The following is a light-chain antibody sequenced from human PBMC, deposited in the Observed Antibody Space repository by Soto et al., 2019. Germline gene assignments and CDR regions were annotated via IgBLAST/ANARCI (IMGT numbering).Light chain of an antibody. CDR2: EVN. CDR1: SSDVINYNY. CDR3: SSKTSTSTLL. V-gene: IGLV2-14*01. Sequence: QSALTQPASVSGSPGQSITISCSGSSSDVINYNYVSWYQQHPGQAPKLMIHEVNNRPSGISNRFSGSKSGNTASLTISGLQAEDEADYYCSSKTSTSTLLFGGGTKLTVL. J-gene: IGLJ2*01.